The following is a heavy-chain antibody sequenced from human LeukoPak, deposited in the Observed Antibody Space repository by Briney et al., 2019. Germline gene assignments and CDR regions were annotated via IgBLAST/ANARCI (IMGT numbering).Heavy chain of an antibody. Sequence: SETLSLTCAVYGGSFSGYYWSWIRQPPGKGLEWIGEIKHSGSTNYNPSLKSRVTISVDTSKNQFSLKLSSVTAADTAVYYCASFVTRYSYGGYYYYGMDVWGQGTTVTVSS. V-gene: IGHV4-34*01. J-gene: IGHJ6*02. CDR1: GGSFSGYY. CDR3: ASFVTRYSYGGYYYYGMDV. D-gene: IGHD5-18*01. CDR2: IKHSGST.